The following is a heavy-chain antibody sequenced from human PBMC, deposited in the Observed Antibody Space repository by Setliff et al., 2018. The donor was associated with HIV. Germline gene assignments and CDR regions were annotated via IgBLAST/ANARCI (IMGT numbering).Heavy chain of an antibody. CDR3: ARGRFRAVAGTGGRGWFDP. CDR1: GYTFTEFY. D-gene: IGHD6-19*01. V-gene: IGHV1-2*02. CDR2: IYPNTGGT. Sequence: AASVKVSCKASGYTFTEFYVHWVRQAPGEGLEWIGWIYPNTGGTNYAQKFQGRVTMTRDTSIRTAYMELRILTSDDTAIYYCARGRFRAVAGTGGRGWFDPWGQGTLVTVSS. J-gene: IGHJ5*02.